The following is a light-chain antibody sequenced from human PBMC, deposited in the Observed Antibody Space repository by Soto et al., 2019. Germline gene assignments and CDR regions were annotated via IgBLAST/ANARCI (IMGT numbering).Light chain of an antibody. CDR1: QSVSSN. V-gene: IGKV3-15*01. Sequence: EIVMTQSPATLSVSPGERATLSCRSSQSVSSNLAWYQQKPGQAPRLLIYDAFTRATGIPARFSGSGSGTEFTLTISSLQSEDFAIYYCQQYKNWPRTFGQGTKLEIK. CDR2: DAF. CDR3: QQYKNWPRT. J-gene: IGKJ2*01.